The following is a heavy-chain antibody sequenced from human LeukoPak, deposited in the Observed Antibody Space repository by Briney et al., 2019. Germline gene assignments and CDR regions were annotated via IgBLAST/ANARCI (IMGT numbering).Heavy chain of an antibody. J-gene: IGHJ3*01. CDR3: ARGIATITQDSFDV. Sequence: SETLSLTCTVSGGSISNYYWSWIRQSAGKGLEWIGRIHSSGSTNFNPSLRSRVTMSADTSKRQFSLWLTSVTAADTALYYCARGIATITQDSFDVWGLGTMVTVSS. V-gene: IGHV4-4*07. D-gene: IGHD1-26*01. CDR1: GGSISNYY. CDR2: IHSSGST.